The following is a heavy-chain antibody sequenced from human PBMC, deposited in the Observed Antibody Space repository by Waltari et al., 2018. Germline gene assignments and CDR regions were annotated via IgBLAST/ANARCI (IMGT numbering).Heavy chain of an antibody. Sequence: QVQLQESGPGLVKPSETLSLTCTVSGGSISSYYWSWIRQPAGKGLEWIGRIYTSGSTNYNPSLKSRVTMSVDTSKNQFSLKLSSVTAADTAVYYCARDLTVVPADNWFDPWGQGTLVTVSS. D-gene: IGHD2-2*01. CDR1: GGSISSYY. CDR3: ARDLTVVPADNWFDP. J-gene: IGHJ5*02. V-gene: IGHV4-4*07. CDR2: IYTSGST.